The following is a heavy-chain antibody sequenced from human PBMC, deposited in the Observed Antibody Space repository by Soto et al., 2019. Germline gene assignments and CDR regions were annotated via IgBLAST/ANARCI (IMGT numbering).Heavy chain of an antibody. J-gene: IGHJ4*02. CDR1: GGTFSSYA. Sequence: SVKVSCKASGGTFSSYAISWVRQAPGQGLEWMGGIIPIFGTANYAQKFPGRVTITADESTSTAYMELSSLRSEETAVYYCARERSGYSSGWYYFDYWGQGTLVTVSS. V-gene: IGHV1-69*13. CDR2: IIPIFGTA. D-gene: IGHD6-19*01. CDR3: ARERSGYSSGWYYFDY.